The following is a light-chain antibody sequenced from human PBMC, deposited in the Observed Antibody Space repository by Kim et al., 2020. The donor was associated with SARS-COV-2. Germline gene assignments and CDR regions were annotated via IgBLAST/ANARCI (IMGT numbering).Light chain of an antibody. CDR1: SSNIGSNT. Sequence: ELTQPPSASGTPGQRVTISCSGSSSNIGSNTVNWYQQLPGTAPKLLIYSNNQRPSGVPDRFSGSKSGTSASLAISGLQSEDEADYYCAAWDDSLNAWVFGGGTKLTVL. CDR3: AAWDDSLNAWV. CDR2: SNN. V-gene: IGLV1-44*01. J-gene: IGLJ3*02.